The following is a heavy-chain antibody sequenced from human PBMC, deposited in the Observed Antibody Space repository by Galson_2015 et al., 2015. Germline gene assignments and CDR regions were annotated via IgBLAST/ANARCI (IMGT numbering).Heavy chain of an antibody. CDR2: IIPIFGTA. Sequence: SVKVSCKASGGTFSSYAISWVRQAPGQGLEWMGGIIPIFGTANYAQKFQGRVTITADKSTSTAYMELSSLRSEDTAVYYCARDRMAAAGPFGYWGQGTLVTVSS. J-gene: IGHJ4*02. CDR1: GGTFSSYA. D-gene: IGHD6-13*01. V-gene: IGHV1-69*06. CDR3: ARDRMAAAGPFGY.